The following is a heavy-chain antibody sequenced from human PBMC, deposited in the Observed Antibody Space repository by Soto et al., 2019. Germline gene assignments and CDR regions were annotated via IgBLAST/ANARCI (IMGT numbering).Heavy chain of an antibody. Sequence: SETLSLTCSVSGGSIGTYYCSWIRQTAGQRLEWIGYINSGGSTIYNPSLKSRVTMSVDTSKNQFSLRLRSVTAADTALYFCARHSLALRKNNWFDPWGQGIMVTVSS. V-gene: IGHV4-59*08. CDR3: ARHSLALRKNNWFDP. CDR1: GGSIGTYY. CDR2: INSGGST. J-gene: IGHJ5*02. D-gene: IGHD3-3*02.